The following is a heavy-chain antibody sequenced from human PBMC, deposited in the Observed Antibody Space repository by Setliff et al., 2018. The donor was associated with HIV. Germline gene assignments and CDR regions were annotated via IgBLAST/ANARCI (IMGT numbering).Heavy chain of an antibody. CDR3: ARSLVPSGYYYGRHAFDI. V-gene: IGHV4-59*08. CDR2: IYYSGNT. CDR1: GASIRGHY. D-gene: IGHD3-22*01. Sequence: PSETLSLTCSVSGASIRGHYWSWIRQSPGKGLEWIGNIYYSGNTNYNPSFKSRVTISVDTSKNQFSLRVNSVTAADTAVYYCARSLVPSGYYYGRHAFDIWGKGMLVTVSS. J-gene: IGHJ3*02.